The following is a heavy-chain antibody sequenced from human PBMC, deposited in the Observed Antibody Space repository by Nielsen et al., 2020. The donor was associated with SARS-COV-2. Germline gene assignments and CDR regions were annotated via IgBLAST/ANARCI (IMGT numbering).Heavy chain of an antibody. D-gene: IGHD2-2*01. CDR1: GGSISSGGYY. J-gene: IGHJ6*02. V-gene: IGHV4-31*03. CDR3: ARDLIHCSSTSCRSYYYYGRTS. CDR2: IYYSGST. Sequence: SETLSLTCTVSGGSISSGGYYWSWIRQHPGKGLEWIGYIYYSGSTYYNPSLKSRVTISVDTSKNQFSLKLSSVTAADTAVYYCARDLIHCSSTSCRSYYYYGRTSGAKGPRSPSP.